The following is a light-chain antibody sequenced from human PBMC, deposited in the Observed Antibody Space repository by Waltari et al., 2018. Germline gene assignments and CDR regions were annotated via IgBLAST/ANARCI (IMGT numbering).Light chain of an antibody. J-gene: IGKJ4*01. CDR2: AAS. CDR3: QQDFTPPLT. Sequence: DIQMTQSPSSLSASVGDRVNVTCRASQGISKELSWYQEKPGKATTLLIYAASSLQTGVSSRFSCSGSGTDFTLIISSLQPEDVATYYCQQDFTPPLTFGGGTKVEIK. V-gene: IGKV1-27*01. CDR1: QGISKE.